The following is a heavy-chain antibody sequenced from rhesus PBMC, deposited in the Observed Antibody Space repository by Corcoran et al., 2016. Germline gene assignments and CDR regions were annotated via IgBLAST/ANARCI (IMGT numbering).Heavy chain of an antibody. D-gene: IGHD5-42*01. J-gene: IGHJ2*01. CDR1: GSSIISGYY. CDR3: ARVGSSWSEWDTVGTEWYFDL. V-gene: IGHV4S14*01. Sequence: QVQLQESGPGLVTPSETLSLPCAASGSSIISGYYWGWIRHPPGKGLVWIGSIYGSGGSNYLNPYLKSRVTLSVDTSKNQFSLKLSSVTAADTAVYYCARVGSSWSEWDTVGTEWYFDLWGPGTPITISS. CDR2: IYGSGGSN.